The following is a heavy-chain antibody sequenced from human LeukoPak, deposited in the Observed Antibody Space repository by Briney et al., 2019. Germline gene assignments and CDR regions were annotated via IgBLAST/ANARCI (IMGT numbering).Heavy chain of an antibody. V-gene: IGHV3-9*01. CDR1: GFTFDDYA. CDR2: ISWNSGSI. Sequence: GGSLRLSCAASGFTFDDYAMHWVRQAPGKGLEWVSGISWNSGSIGYADSVKGRFTISRDNAKNSLYLQMNSLRAEDTALYYCAKGSWELPDNWFGPWGQGTLVTVSS. CDR3: AKGSWELPDNWFGP. J-gene: IGHJ5*02. D-gene: IGHD1-26*01.